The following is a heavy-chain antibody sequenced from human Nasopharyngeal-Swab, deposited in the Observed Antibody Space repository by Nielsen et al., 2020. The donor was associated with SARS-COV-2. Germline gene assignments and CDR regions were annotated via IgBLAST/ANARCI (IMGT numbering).Heavy chain of an antibody. J-gene: IGHJ3*01. V-gene: IGHV3-74*01. CDR2: INSDGSST. CDR3: ARVLDYYDSSGYDTWDVFAL. CDR1: GFTFSSYW. D-gene: IGHD3-22*01. Sequence: GGSLRLSCAASGFTFSSYWMHWVRQAPGKGLVWVSRINSDGSSTSYADSVKGRFTISRDNAKNTLYLQMNSLRAEATAVYYCARVLDYYDSSGYDTWDVFALWGQGTMVTVSS.